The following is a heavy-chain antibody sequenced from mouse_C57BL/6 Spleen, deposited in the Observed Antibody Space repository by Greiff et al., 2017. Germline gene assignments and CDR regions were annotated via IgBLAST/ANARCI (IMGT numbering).Heavy chain of an antibody. CDR1: GYAFSSYW. D-gene: IGHD1-1*01. J-gene: IGHJ3*01. Sequence: QVQLQQSGAELVKPGASVKISCKASGYAFSSYWMNWVKQRPGKGLEWIGQIYPGDGDTNYNGKFKGKATLTADKSSSTAYMQLSSLTSEDSAVYFCARRRGANYYGSSPWFAYWGQGTLVTVSA. CDR2: IYPGDGDT. V-gene: IGHV1-80*01. CDR3: ARRRGANYYGSSPWFAY.